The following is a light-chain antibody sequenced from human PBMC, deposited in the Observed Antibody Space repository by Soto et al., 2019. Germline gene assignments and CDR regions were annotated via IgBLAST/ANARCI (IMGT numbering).Light chain of an antibody. CDR1: QGISSY. Sequence: AIRMTQSPSSFSASTGDRVTITCRASQGISSYLAWYQQKPGKAPKRRIYAASTLQSGVPSRFSGSGSGTDVTLTSSCLQSEDFATYYWQQYYSYPRTFGQGTKVEIK. CDR2: AAS. J-gene: IGKJ1*01. CDR3: QQYYSYPRT. V-gene: IGKV1-8*01.